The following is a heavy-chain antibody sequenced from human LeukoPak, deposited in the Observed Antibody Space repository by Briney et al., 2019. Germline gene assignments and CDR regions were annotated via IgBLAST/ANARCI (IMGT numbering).Heavy chain of an antibody. J-gene: IGHJ4*02. CDR1: GYSFSNYW. D-gene: IGHD3-9*01. Sequence: GGSLRLSCKGSGYSFSNYWIGWVRQMPGKGLEWVGIILPANSDTRYSPSFQGQVTMSADRSIGTAYLQWSSLKAADTAMYYCARQYYDILTDPNYFDSWGQGTLVTVSS. V-gene: IGHV5-51*01. CDR2: ILPANSDT. CDR3: ARQYYDILTDPNYFDS.